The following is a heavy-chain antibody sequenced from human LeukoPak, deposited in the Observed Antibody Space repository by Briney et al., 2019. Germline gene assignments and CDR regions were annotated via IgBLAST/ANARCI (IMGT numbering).Heavy chain of an antibody. CDR1: GFIFSNYP. CDR2: ISYDGSNK. CDR3: ARQQTYGIVRDTAFDI. D-gene: IGHD2-21*01. Sequence: GGSLRLSCAVSGFIFSNYPMQWVRQAPGKGLEWVAAISYDGSNKYYADSVKGRFTISRDNSKNTLYVQINSLRAEDTAVYYCARQQTYGIVRDTAFDIWGQGTKVTISS. J-gene: IGHJ3*02. V-gene: IGHV3-30-3*01.